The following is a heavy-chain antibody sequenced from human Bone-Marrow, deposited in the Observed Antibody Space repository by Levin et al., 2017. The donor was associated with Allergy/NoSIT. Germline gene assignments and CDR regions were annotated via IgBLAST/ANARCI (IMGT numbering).Heavy chain of an antibody. CDR2: INRDGSEQ. Sequence: PGGSLRLSCADSGFTYSRYWMTWVRQAPGKGLEWVAHINRDGSEQYLLDSVKGRFTISRDNAKKSVFLEMNTLRAEDTAVYFCARWDWDDDGDLDYWGQGTLVTVSS. V-gene: IGHV3-7*01. J-gene: IGHJ4*02. D-gene: IGHD1-1*01. CDR1: GFTYSRYW. CDR3: ARWDWDDDGDLDY.